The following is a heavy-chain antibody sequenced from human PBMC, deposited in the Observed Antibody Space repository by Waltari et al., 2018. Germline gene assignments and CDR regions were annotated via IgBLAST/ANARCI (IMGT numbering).Heavy chain of an antibody. CDR3: ATDFGAYNWNEAEQDRIDY. J-gene: IGHJ4*02. Sequence: QVQLVQSGAEVKKPGASVKVACKVSGYTLTELSMHWVRQAPGKGLEWMGGFDPEDGETIYAQKFQGRVTMTEDTSTDTAYMELSSLRSEDTAVYYCATDFGAYNWNEAEQDRIDYWGQGTLVTVSS. V-gene: IGHV1-24*01. CDR2: FDPEDGET. D-gene: IGHD1-20*01. CDR1: GYTLTELS.